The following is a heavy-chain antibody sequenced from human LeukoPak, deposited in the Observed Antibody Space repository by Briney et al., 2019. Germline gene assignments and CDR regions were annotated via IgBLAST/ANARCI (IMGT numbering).Heavy chain of an antibody. Sequence: SGGSLRLSCEGSGFNFGGYSMSWVRQAPGKWLEWVSGILSGGGSTYYADAVKGRFTISRDNSRSTLYLQMNSLRVEDTAVYYCAKDAIYGDGYWEFDYWGQGNLVTVSS. D-gene: IGHD5-24*01. CDR3: AKDAIYGDGYWEFDY. V-gene: IGHV3-23*01. J-gene: IGHJ4*02. CDR1: GFNFGGYS. CDR2: ILSGGGST.